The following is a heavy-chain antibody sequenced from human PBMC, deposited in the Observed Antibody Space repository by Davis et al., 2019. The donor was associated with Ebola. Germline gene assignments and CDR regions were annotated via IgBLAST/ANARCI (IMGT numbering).Heavy chain of an antibody. J-gene: IGHJ3*02. V-gene: IGHV4-59*08. CDR3: ARQERGSSWSGGAFDI. CDR1: GGSISSYY. Sequence: PSETLSLTCTVSGGSISSYYWSWIRQPPGKGLEWIGYIYYSGSTNYNPSLKSRVTISVDTSKNQFSLKLSSVTAADTAVYYCARQERGSSWSGGAFDIWGQGTMVTVSS. CDR2: IYYSGST. D-gene: IGHD6-13*01.